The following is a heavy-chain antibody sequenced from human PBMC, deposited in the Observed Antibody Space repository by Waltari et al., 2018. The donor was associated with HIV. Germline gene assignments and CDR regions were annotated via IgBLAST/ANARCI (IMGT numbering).Heavy chain of an antibody. D-gene: IGHD3-22*01. CDR2: INLNSVDT. Sequence: QVQLVQSGAEVKKPGASVKASCKASGYTFTPYYMLWVRQAPGQGLEWMGRINLNSVDTNYGQKFHGRVTMNRDTSISTAYMELSRLRSDDTAVYYCARDSYYYDSSGFFPDFWGQGTLVTVSS. V-gene: IGHV1-2*06. CDR3: ARDSYYYDSSGFFPDF. CDR1: GYTFTPYY. J-gene: IGHJ4*02.